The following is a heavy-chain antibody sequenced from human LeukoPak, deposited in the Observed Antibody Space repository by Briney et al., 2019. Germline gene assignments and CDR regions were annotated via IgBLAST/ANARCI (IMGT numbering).Heavy chain of an antibody. CDR3: ARMGGLGDY. D-gene: IGHD1-26*01. CDR2: INHSGST. Sequence: SETLSLICAVYGGSFSGYYWSWIRQPPGKGLEWIGEINHSGSTNYNPSLKSRVTISVDTSKNQFSLKLSSVTAADTAVYYCARMGGLGDYWGQGTLVTVSS. V-gene: IGHV4-34*01. CDR1: GGSFSGYY. J-gene: IGHJ4*02.